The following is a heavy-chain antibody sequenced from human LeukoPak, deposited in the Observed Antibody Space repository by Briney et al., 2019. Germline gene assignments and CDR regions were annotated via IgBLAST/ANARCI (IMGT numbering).Heavy chain of an antibody. D-gene: IGHD7-27*01. Sequence: GGSLRLSCEGSGFILSIYGIHWVRQAPGKGLEWVAVIWNDGSKQYYADSVMGRFTISRDNSRSTVYLQMNSLRVDDTAVYYCARDNWGSTFAFDYWGQGTLVTVSS. CDR3: ARDNWGSTFAFDY. CDR1: GFILSIYG. J-gene: IGHJ4*02. CDR2: IWNDGSKQ. V-gene: IGHV3-33*01.